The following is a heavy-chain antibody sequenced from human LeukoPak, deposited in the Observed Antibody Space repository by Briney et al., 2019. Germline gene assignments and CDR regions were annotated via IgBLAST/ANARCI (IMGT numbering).Heavy chain of an antibody. CDR2: IMPMFGKA. V-gene: IGHV1-69*06. Sequence: SVKVSCKASGCTFSIYDISWVRQAPGQGLEWMGGIMPMFGKANYAQKFQGRVTTTADKATSTAYMELSSLRSEDTAVYYCAGGRTDIVVVPATLRNYYFDYWGQGTLVTVSS. CDR1: GCTFSIYD. J-gene: IGHJ4*02. CDR3: AGGRTDIVVVPATLRNYYFDY. D-gene: IGHD2-2*01.